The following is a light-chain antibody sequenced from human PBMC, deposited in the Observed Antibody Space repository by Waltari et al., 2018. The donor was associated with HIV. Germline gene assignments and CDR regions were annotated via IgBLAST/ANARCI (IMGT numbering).Light chain of an antibody. CDR1: SSDVGGHNY. Sequence: QSALTQPASVSGSPGQSLTISCTGTSSDVGGHNYVSRYQQHPGKAPKLLIYEVSNRPSGVSNRFSGSKSGNTASMTISGLQAEDEADYYCNSYRSSTTPCVFGTGTKVTVL. CDR3: NSYRSSTTPCV. J-gene: IGLJ1*01. V-gene: IGLV2-14*01. CDR2: EVS.